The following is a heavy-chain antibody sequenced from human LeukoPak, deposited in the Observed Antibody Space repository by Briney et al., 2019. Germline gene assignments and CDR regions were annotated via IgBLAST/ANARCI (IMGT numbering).Heavy chain of an antibody. Sequence: GASVKVSCKASGYTFTSYAFSWVRQAPGQGLEWMGWISAYNGNTNYAQKFQGRVTMTTDTSTTTASMELRSLRFDDTAVYFCARLSSSGWPLEVFDYWGQGTLVTVSS. CDR1: GYTFTSYA. CDR2: ISAYNGNT. J-gene: IGHJ4*02. D-gene: IGHD6-19*01. CDR3: ARLSSSGWPLEVFDY. V-gene: IGHV1-18*01.